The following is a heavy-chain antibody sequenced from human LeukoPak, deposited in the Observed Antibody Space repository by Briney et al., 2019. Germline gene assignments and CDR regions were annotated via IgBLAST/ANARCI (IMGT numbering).Heavy chain of an antibody. D-gene: IGHD1-26*01. CDR1: GFTFSSYR. CDR2: ISGSGGST. V-gene: IGHV3-23*01. Sequence: GGSLRLSCAASGFTFSSYRMTWVRQATGKGLEWVSTISGSGGSTYYADSVKGRFTISRDNSKNTLYLQMNGLRAEDTAVYYCAKHRPRSGSHDGFDIWGQGTMVTVSS. J-gene: IGHJ3*02. CDR3: AKHRPRSGSHDGFDI.